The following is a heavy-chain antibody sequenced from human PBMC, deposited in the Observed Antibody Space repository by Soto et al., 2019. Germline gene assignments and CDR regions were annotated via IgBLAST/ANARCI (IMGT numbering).Heavy chain of an antibody. Sequence: QVQLVQSGAEVKKPGSSVKVSCKASGGTFSNFAISWVRQAPGQGLEWVGSTIPMFNTTNYGQRFQGRVTITADESTGAAYLELTSLRSEDSAVYYCARCGLRYHSIGFYLGIYGMEVWGQGTTVAVSS. CDR3: ARCGLRYHSIGFYLGIYGMEV. D-gene: IGHD3-22*01. V-gene: IGHV1-69*15. CDR1: GGTFSNFA. CDR2: TIPMFNTT. J-gene: IGHJ6*02.